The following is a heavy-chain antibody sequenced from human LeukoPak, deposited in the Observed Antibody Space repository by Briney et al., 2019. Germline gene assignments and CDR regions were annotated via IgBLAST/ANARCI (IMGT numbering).Heavy chain of an antibody. CDR1: GFTFSGYV. CDR2: ISSSGSTI. Sequence: QPGGSLRLSCAASGFTFSGYVMTWVRQAPGKGLEWVSYISSSGSTIYYADSVKGRFTISRDNAKNSLYLQMNSLRAEDTAVYYCARDAPIQLWSGIDYWGQGTLVTVSS. D-gene: IGHD5-18*01. J-gene: IGHJ4*02. CDR3: ARDAPIQLWSGIDY. V-gene: IGHV3-48*04.